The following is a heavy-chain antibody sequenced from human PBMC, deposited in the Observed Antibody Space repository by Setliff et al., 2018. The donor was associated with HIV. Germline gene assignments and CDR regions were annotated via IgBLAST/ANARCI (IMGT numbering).Heavy chain of an antibody. CDR2: INHSGST. D-gene: IGHD6-13*01. CDR3: ARGFSQVAAAGTSIFDY. CDR1: GGSFSGYY. J-gene: IGHJ4*02. Sequence: SETLSLTCAVYGGSFSGYYWSWIRQPPGKGLEWIGEINHSGSTNYNPSLKSRVTISVDTSKNQLSLKLSSVTAADTAVYYCARGFSQVAAAGTSIFDYWGQGTLVTVSS. V-gene: IGHV4-34*01.